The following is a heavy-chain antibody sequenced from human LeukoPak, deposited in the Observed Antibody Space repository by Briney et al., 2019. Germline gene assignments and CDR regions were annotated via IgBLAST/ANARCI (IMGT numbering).Heavy chain of an antibody. Sequence: GASVKVSCKASGGSFSGHALTWVRQAPGQGLGWMGGISPFFGTANYAQKFQGRVTIITDESTTTAYMELSSLRSDDTAVYYCARDQGNYYDSGGYAPFDYWGQGTLVTVSS. CDR3: ARDQGNYYDSGGYAPFDY. CDR1: GGSFSGHA. D-gene: IGHD3-22*01. CDR2: ISPFFGTA. J-gene: IGHJ4*02. V-gene: IGHV1-69*05.